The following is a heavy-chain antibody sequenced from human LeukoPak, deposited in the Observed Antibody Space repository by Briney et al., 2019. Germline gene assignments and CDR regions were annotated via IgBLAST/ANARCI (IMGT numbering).Heavy chain of an antibody. D-gene: IGHD1-26*01. J-gene: IGHJ5*02. Sequence: AASVKVSCKASGYTFINHDIDWVRQAAGQGLEWMGWMNSNSGNTGYAQKFQGRVTFTRDTSISTAYMELSNLRSEGTAVYYCARGSGSGGRDWFDPWGQGTLVTVSS. CDR3: ARGSGSGGRDWFDP. V-gene: IGHV1-8*03. CDR1: GYTFINHD. CDR2: MNSNSGNT.